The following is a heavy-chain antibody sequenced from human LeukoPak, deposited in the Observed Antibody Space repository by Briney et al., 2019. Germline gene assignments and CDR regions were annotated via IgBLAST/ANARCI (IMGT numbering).Heavy chain of an antibody. V-gene: IGHV4-61*02. CDR2: IYTSGST. Sequence: TLSLTCTVSGGSISSGSYYWSWIRQPAGKGLEWIGRIYTSGSTNYNPSLKSRVTISVDTSKNQFSLKLSSVTAADTAVYYCARLIAARPVYFDYWGQGTLVTVSS. D-gene: IGHD6-6*01. CDR3: ARLIAARPVYFDY. CDR1: GGSISSGSYY. J-gene: IGHJ4*02.